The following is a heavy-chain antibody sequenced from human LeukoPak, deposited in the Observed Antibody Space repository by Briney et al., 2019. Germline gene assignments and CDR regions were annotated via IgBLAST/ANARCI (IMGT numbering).Heavy chain of an antibody. CDR2: IHYSGDT. CDR1: GGSFSSSSYY. V-gene: IGHV4-39*01. D-gene: IGHD1-26*01. J-gene: IGHJ4*02. CDR3: ARLFGFPRSSYERGLDY. Sequence: SETLSLTCTVSGGSFSSSSYYWVWIRQPPGKGLEWIGTIHYSGDTYYNPSLKSRVTISVDTSKNQFALKLSSVTAADTAVYYCARLFGFPRSSYERGLDYWGQGALVTVSS.